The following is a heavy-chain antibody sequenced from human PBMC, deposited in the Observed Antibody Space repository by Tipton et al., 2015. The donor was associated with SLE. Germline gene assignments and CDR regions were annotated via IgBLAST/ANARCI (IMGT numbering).Heavy chain of an antibody. CDR1: GGSISSHY. Sequence: TLSLTCTVSGGSISSHYWSWIRQPPGKGLEWIGYIYYSGSTNYNPSLKSRVTISVDTSKNQFSLKLSSVTAADTAVYYCASFSGSGGYWGQGTLVTVSS. CDR2: IYYSGST. V-gene: IGHV4-59*11. CDR3: ASFSGSGGY. J-gene: IGHJ4*02. D-gene: IGHD1-26*01.